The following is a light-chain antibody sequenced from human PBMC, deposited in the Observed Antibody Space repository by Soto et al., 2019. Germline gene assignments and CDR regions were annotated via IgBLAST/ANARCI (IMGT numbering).Light chain of an antibody. J-gene: IGLJ1*01. CDR3: SSYTRSSFYV. Sequence: QSALTQPASVYGSPGQSITISCTGTSSDVGGYNYVSWYQQHPGKAPKLMIYDVSNRPSGVSNRFSDSKSGNKASLTISGLQAEDEADYYCSSYTRSSFYVFGTGTKLTVL. CDR2: DVS. CDR1: SSDVGGYNY. V-gene: IGLV2-14*01.